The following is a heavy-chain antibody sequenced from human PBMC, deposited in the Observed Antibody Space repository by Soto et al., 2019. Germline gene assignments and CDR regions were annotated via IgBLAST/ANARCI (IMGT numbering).Heavy chain of an antibody. CDR3: ARDPKSGDVGDY. CDR2: ISSSSSYI. V-gene: IGHV3-21*01. CDR1: GFTFSSYS. Sequence: EVQLVESGGGLVKPGGSLRLSCAASGFTFSSYSMNWVRQAPGKGLEWVSSISSSSSYIYYADSVKGRFTISRDNAKNSLYLQMNSLRAEDTAVYYRARDPKSGDVGDYWGQGTLVTVSS. D-gene: IGHD4-17*01. J-gene: IGHJ4*02.